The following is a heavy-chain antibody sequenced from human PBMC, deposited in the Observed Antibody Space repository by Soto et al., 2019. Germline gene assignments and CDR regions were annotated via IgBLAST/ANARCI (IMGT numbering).Heavy chain of an antibody. D-gene: IGHD4-4*01. CDR2: VSSDGIST. V-gene: IGHV3-74*01. CDR3: ARGLPNYSSFDS. Sequence: EVQLVESGGGLVQPGESLRLSCAASGFTFRSYWMNGIRQAPGKGLVWVSRVSSDGISTVYANSVKGRLTISRDNAKNTLYLQMNSLSDEDTSVYYCARGLPNYSSFDSWGQGTLVTVSS. J-gene: IGHJ4*02. CDR1: GFTFRSYW.